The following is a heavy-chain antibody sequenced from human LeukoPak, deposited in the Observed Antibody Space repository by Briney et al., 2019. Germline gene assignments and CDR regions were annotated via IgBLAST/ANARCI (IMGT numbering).Heavy chain of an antibody. CDR1: GFTFSSYA. D-gene: IGHD4-17*01. CDR3: AKDPADYGDYIPRYYFDY. CDR2: ISGSGGST. J-gene: IGHJ4*02. V-gene: IGHV3-23*01. Sequence: GGSLRLSCAASGFTFSSYAMSWVRQAPGKGLKWVSAISGSGGSTYYADSVKGRFTISRDNSKNTLYLQMNSLRAEDTAVYYCAKDPADYGDYIPRYYFDYWGQGTLVTVS.